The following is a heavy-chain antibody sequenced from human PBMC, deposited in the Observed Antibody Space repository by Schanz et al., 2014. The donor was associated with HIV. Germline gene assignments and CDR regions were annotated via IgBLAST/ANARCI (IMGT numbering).Heavy chain of an antibody. Sequence: VQLVESGGAVVQPGKSLTLACAASGFTFTSYAMSWVRQAPEKGLEWVSSAGTGGDTYYADSVKGRFTISRDNSKNTLYLQMNSLRAEDSAVYYCAKALTSSAAGNFDPWGQGTLVTVSS. J-gene: IGHJ5*02. V-gene: IGHV3-23*04. CDR1: GFTFTSYA. D-gene: IGHD6-13*01. CDR3: AKALTSSAAGNFDP. CDR2: AGTGGDT.